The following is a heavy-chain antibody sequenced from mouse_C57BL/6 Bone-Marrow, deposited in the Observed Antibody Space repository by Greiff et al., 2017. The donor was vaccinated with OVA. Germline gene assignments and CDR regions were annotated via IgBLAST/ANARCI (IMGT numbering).Heavy chain of an antibody. CDR3: ASDDYAYYYAMDY. Sequence: EVNLVESGGGLVKPGGSLKLSCAASGFTFSSYAMSWVRQTPEKRLEWVATISDGGSYTYYPDNVKGRVTISRDNAKNNLYLQMSHLKSENTAMYYCASDDYAYYYAMDYWGQGTSVTVSS. CDR1: GFTFSSYA. V-gene: IGHV5-4*03. CDR2: ISDGGSYT. D-gene: IGHD2-4*01. J-gene: IGHJ4*01.